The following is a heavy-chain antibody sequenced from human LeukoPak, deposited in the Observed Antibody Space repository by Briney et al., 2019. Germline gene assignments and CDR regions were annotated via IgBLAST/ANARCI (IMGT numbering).Heavy chain of an antibody. CDR3: AREDDSSGYPLVDY. J-gene: IGHJ4*02. D-gene: IGHD3-22*01. CDR2: IYYSGST. CDR1: GGSISSYY. Sequence: SETLSLTCTVSGGSISSYYWSWIRQPPGKGLEWIGYIYYSGSTNYNPSLKSRVTISVDTSKNQFSLKLSSVTAADTAVYYCAREDDSSGYPLVDYWGQGTLVTVSS. V-gene: IGHV4-59*01.